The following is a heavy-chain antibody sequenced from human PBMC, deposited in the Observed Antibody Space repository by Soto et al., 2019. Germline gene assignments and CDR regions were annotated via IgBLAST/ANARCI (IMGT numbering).Heavy chain of an antibody. CDR1: GYSFTSYW. CDR2: IHPGDSDT. CDR3: ARDYGASGSSSSESYNPYGMGV. J-gene: IGHJ6*02. D-gene: IGHD6-6*01. V-gene: IGHV5-51*01. Sequence: PGESLKISCKGSGYSFTSYWIGWVRQMPGKGLEWMGIIHPGDSDTRYSPSFQGQVTISADKSISTAYLQWSSLKASDTAMYYCARDYGASGSSSSESYNPYGMGVPGQRTTVPVSS.